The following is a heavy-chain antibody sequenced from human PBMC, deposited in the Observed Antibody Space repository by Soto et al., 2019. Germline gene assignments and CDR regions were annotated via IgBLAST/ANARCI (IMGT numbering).Heavy chain of an antibody. CDR2: ISGAGGST. V-gene: IGHV3-74*01. Sequence: EVQLVESGGGLVQPGGSLGLSCIASGFTFSNYWMYWVRQGPGKGLVWVSRISGAGGSTYYEDSVEGRFTTSRDNAKNTVYLEMNSLRVEDTAVYYCVRGSNGWSGIDYWGQGTLVTVS. CDR3: VRGSNGWSGIDY. CDR1: GFTFSNYW. D-gene: IGHD6-19*01. J-gene: IGHJ4*02.